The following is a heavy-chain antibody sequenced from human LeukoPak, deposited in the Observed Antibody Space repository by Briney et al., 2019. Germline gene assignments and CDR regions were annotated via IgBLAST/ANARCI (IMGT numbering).Heavy chain of an antibody. D-gene: IGHD3-10*01. V-gene: IGHV4-34*01. CDR1: GGSFSDYY. CDR3: GGGSGSYYYYYYMDV. Sequence: SETLSLTCAVYGGSFSDYYWTWVRQSPGKGREWIGEINHSGSTNYNPSLKSRVTISVDTSKNQFSLKLSSVTAADTAVYYCGGGSGSYYYYYYMDVWGEGTTVTVSS. CDR2: INHSGST. J-gene: IGHJ6*03.